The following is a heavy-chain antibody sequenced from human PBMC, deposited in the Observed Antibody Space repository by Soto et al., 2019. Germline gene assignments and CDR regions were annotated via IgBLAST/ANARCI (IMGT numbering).Heavy chain of an antibody. J-gene: IGHJ4*02. D-gene: IGHD6-19*01. CDR2: IYFTGAT. Sequence: SETLSLTCTVSGHSLSSGSYNWSWIRQHPGKGLEWVGYIYFTGATLYNPSLKSRLAISVDTSKNQFSLKLTSVTAADTAVYYCARDWGSSGWPNWGQGVLVTVSS. CDR1: GHSLSSGSYN. CDR3: ARDWGSSGWPN. V-gene: IGHV4-31*03.